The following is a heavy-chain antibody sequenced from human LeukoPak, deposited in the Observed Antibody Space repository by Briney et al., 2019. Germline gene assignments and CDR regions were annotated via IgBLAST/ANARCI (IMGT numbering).Heavy chain of an antibody. J-gene: IGHJ4*02. D-gene: IGHD3-3*01. Sequence: GGSLRLSCAASGFTFSSYAMSWVRQAPGKGLEWVSAISGSGGSTYYADSVKGRFTISRDNSKNTLYLQMNSLRAEDTAVYYCAKTQSRGFWSGYSKFDYWGQGTLVTVSS. CDR1: GFTFSSYA. V-gene: IGHV3-23*01. CDR2: ISGSGGST. CDR3: AKTQSRGFWSGYSKFDY.